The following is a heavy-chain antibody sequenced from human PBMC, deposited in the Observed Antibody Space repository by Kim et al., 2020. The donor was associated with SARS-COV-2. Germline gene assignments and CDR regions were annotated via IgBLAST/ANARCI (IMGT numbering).Heavy chain of an antibody. CDR2: IYYSGST. J-gene: IGHJ5*02. D-gene: IGHD3-9*01. Sequence: SETLSLTCTVSGGSISSYYWSWIRQPPGKGLEWIGYIYYSGSTNYNPSLKSRVTISVDTSKNQFSLKLSSVTAADTAVYYCARVVPGYYHDNWFDPWGQGTLVTVSS. CDR3: ARVVPGYYHDNWFDP. CDR1: GGSISSYY. V-gene: IGHV4-59*13.